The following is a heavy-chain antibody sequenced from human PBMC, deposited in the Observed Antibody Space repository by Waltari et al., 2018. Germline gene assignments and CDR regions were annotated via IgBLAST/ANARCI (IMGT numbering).Heavy chain of an antibody. V-gene: IGHV1-69*02. D-gene: IGHD1-7*01. CDR2: IIPSLGIA. Sequence: QVQLVQSGAEVKKPGSSVKVSCKASGGTFSSYTISWVRQAPGQGLEWMGRIIPSLGIANYAHKFQGRVTITADKSTSTAYMELSSLRSEDTAVYYCARARSWNYRFWFDPWGQGTLVTVSS. CDR3: ARARSWNYRFWFDP. CDR1: GGTFSSYT. J-gene: IGHJ5*02.